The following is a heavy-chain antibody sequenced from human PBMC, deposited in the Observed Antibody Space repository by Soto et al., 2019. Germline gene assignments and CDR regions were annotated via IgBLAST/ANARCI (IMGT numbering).Heavy chain of an antibody. CDR1: GGSFSGYY. Sequence: QVQLQQWGAGLLKPSETLSLTCAVYGGSFSGYYWSWIRQPPGKGLEWIGKINHSGSTNYKSSLKSRVTIAVDTSKHQFSLKLSSVTAADTAVYYCERGGRFRLLWPFDPWGQGTLVTVSS. CDR3: ERGGRFRLLWPFDP. CDR2: INHSGST. J-gene: IGHJ5*02. D-gene: IGHD2-21*01. V-gene: IGHV4-34*01.